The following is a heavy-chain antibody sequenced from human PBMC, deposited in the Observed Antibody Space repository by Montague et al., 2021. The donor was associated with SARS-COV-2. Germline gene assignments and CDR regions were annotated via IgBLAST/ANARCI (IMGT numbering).Heavy chain of an antibody. CDR1: GGSIRSYY. CDR3: ARHTRGWQPFDF. V-gene: IGHV4-59*01. D-gene: IGHD6-19*01. Sequence: SETLSLTYTVSGGSIRSYYWSWIRQPPGKGLEWIGEIYSSGSTNXNPSLKSRVTISMDTSKSQFSLKLTSVTAADTAVYYCARHTRGWQPFDFWGQGTLVTVSS. CDR2: IYSSGST. J-gene: IGHJ4*02.